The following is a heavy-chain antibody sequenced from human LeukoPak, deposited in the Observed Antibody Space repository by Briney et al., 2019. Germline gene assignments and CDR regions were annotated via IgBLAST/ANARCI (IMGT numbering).Heavy chain of an antibody. Sequence: PSETLSLTCVVSGGSIISGGNSWSWIRQPPGKGLEWIGYISHSGSTYYNPSLRSRVTISVDRSNNQFSLKLTSVTAADTAVYYCARYSSTWPYWYFDLWGRGTLVTVSS. CDR3: ARYSSTWPYWYFDL. J-gene: IGHJ2*01. D-gene: IGHD6-13*01. CDR2: ISHSGST. V-gene: IGHV4-30-2*01. CDR1: GGSIISGGNS.